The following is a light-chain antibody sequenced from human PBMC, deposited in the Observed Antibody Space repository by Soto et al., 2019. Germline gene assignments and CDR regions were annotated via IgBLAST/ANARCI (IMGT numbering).Light chain of an antibody. J-gene: IGKJ5*01. Sequence: DIQLTQSPSFLSASAGDRVTITCRASQGISSFLAWYQQKPGRAPKLLIYAASTFQSGVPSRFSGSGSGTEFTLTITSLQPEDFATYYCQQLNFFPITFGQGTRLEIK. V-gene: IGKV1-9*01. CDR2: AAS. CDR3: QQLNFFPIT. CDR1: QGISSF.